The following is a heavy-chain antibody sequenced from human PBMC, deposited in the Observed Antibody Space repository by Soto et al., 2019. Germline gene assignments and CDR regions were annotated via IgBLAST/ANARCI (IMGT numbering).Heavy chain of an antibody. CDR3: AKGRSAVTTDAFDL. D-gene: IGHD4-17*01. V-gene: IGHV3-23*01. Sequence: GGSLRLSCAASGFTFTNYAMTWVRQAPGKGLEWVSSISGSRGSTYYTDSVKGRFTISRDNSKNILYLQTNSLTAEDTAAYYCAKGRSAVTTDAFDLWGQGTMVTVSS. CDR1: GFTFTNYA. CDR2: ISGSRGST. J-gene: IGHJ3*01.